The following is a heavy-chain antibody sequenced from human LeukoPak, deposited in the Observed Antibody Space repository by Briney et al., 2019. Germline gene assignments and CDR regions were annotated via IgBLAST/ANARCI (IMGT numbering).Heavy chain of an antibody. J-gene: IGHJ6*02. Sequence: ASVKVSCKASGYTFTSYGISWVRQAPGQGLEWMGWISAYNGNTNYAQKLQGRVTMTTDTSTSTACMELRSLRSDDTAVYYCARVSGYPVGVYYYYGMDVWGQGTTVTVSS. D-gene: IGHD5-12*01. CDR1: GYTFTSYG. CDR3: ARVSGYPVGVYYYYGMDV. V-gene: IGHV1-18*01. CDR2: ISAYNGNT.